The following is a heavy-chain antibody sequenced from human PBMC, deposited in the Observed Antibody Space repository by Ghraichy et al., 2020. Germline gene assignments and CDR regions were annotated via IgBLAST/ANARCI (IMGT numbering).Heavy chain of an antibody. D-gene: IGHD2-15*01. J-gene: IGHJ4*02. CDR1: GFTLSSYW. V-gene: IGHV3-74*01. CDR2: IKSDGSST. CDR3: AREYCSGGRCFFGTGGSHFDY. Sequence: ESLNISCAASGFTLSSYWMHWVRQAPGKGLVWVSRIKSDGSSTTYADSVKGRFTISRDNAKKTLYLQMNSLRAEDTAVYYCAREYCSGGRCFFGTGGSHFDYWGQGTLVTVSS.